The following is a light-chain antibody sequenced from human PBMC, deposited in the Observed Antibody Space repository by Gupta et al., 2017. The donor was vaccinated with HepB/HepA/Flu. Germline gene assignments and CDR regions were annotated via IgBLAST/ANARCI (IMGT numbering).Light chain of an antibody. V-gene: IGLV2-8*01. CDR2: EVS. Sequence: QSALTQPPSASGSPGQSVTISCTGTGSDVGTSNFVAWFQQYPGKVPKLRIYEVSKRPSGVPDRFSGSKSGNTASLTVSGLQAEDEADYDCSSYAGGNDVYVCGTGTKVTVL. CDR3: SSYAGGNDVYV. CDR1: GSDVGTSNF. J-gene: IGLJ1*01.